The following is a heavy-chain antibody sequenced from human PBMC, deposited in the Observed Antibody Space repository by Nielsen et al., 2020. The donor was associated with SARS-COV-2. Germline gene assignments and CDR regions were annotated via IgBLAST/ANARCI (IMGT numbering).Heavy chain of an antibody. D-gene: IGHD6-19*01. Sequence: GESLKISCAASGFTFDDYTMHWVRQAPGRGLEWVSFISLDGGTTYYADSVQGRFTISRHNSKNSLYLQMNSLRTEDTALYYCAKGSSSSGWYPAHWGQGTLVTVSA. V-gene: IGHV3-43*01. CDR3: AKGSSSSGWYPAH. CDR2: ISLDGGTT. J-gene: IGHJ4*02. CDR1: GFTFDDYT.